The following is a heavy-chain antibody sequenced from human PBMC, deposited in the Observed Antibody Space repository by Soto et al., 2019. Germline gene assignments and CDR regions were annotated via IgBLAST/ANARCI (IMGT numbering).Heavy chain of an antibody. Sequence: ASVKVSCKASGYTFSTYALHWVRQAPGQGLEWMGWINGGNGHTRYSQKFKDRVTISRDTPASTAYMELSGPRSEDTAVYYCARGKGKEENYYYYGMQVWGQGTTVTVS. CDR1: GYTFSTYA. CDR2: INGGNGHT. CDR3: ARGKGKEENYYYYGMQV. J-gene: IGHJ6*02. V-gene: IGHV1-3*01.